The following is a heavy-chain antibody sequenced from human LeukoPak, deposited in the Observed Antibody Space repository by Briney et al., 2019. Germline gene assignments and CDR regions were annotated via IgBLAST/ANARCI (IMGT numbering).Heavy chain of an antibody. V-gene: IGHV1-69*05. CDR2: IIPIFGTA. J-gene: IGHJ4*02. CDR1: GGTFSSYA. D-gene: IGHD5-18*01. Sequence: SVKVSCKASGGTFSSYAISWVRQAPGQGLEWMGRIIPIFGTANYAQKFRGRVTITTDESTSTAYMELSSLRSEDTAVYYCARAGGYSYGYPYWGQGTLVTVSS. CDR3: ARAGGYSYGYPY.